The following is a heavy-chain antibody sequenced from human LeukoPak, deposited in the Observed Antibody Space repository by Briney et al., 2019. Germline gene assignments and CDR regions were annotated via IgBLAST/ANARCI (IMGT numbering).Heavy chain of an antibody. Sequence: PGGSLRLSCGVSGFSFRSYCMSWLRQAPGTGLEGVANINQDGNEKYYVDCGKGRFTTYRDNAKNSLYLQMTSLRAEDTAVYYCARDRGDENYDRTSCFDSGGQGTLVTVSS. CDR2: INQDGNEK. J-gene: IGHJ4*02. CDR1: GFSFRSYC. V-gene: IGHV3-7*01. D-gene: IGHD3-16*01. CDR3: ARDRGDENYDRTSCFDS.